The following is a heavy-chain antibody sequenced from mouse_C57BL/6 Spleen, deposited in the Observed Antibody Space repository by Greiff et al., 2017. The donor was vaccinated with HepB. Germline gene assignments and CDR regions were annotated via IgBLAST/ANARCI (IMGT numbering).Heavy chain of an antibody. CDR3: ARHRDYGSSYFDY. CDR2: ISSGGSYT. J-gene: IGHJ2*01. V-gene: IGHV5-6*01. CDR1: GFTFSSYG. D-gene: IGHD1-1*01. Sequence: EVQLVESGGDLVKPGGSLKLSCAASGFTFSSYGMSWVRQTPDKRLEWVATISSGGSYTYYPDSVKGRFTISRDNAKNTLYLQMSSLKSEDTAMYHCARHRDYGSSYFDYWGQGTTLTVSS.